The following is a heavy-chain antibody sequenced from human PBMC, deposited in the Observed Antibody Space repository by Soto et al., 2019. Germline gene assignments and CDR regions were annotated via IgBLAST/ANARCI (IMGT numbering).Heavy chain of an antibody. CDR1: GGSISSYY. CDR3: ARFLGFSSAWDPYFDY. J-gene: IGHJ4*02. Sequence: SETLSLTCTVSGGSISSYYWSWIRQPPGKGLEWIGYIYDSGSTNYNPSLKSRVTISVDMSKFQFSLRLSSVTAADTAVYYCARFLGFSSAWDPYFDYWGQGTLVTVSS. CDR2: IYDSGST. V-gene: IGHV4-59*08. D-gene: IGHD6-19*01.